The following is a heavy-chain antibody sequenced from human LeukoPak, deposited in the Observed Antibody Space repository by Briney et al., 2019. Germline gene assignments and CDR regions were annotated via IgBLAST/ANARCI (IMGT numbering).Heavy chain of an antibody. Sequence: GGSLTLSCAASGFTYSSCDMTWVRQAPGKGLEWISAIGESGGWTVYADSVKGRLTISRDNPKNTLYLQMNNLRAEDTAVYYCATYKQKGVRFDYWGQGTPVTVSA. CDR3: ATYKQKGVRFDY. CDR2: IGESGGWT. V-gene: IGHV3-23*01. J-gene: IGHJ4*02. CDR1: GFTYSSCD. D-gene: IGHD5-24*01.